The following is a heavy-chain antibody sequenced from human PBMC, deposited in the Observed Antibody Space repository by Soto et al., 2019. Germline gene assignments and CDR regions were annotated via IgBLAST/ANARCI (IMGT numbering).Heavy chain of an antibody. CDR3: ARGIIYYDSSGYYYEYYFDY. CDR1: GGTFSSYS. CDR2: IIPIFGTA. V-gene: IGHV1-69*01. D-gene: IGHD3-22*01. Sequence: QVQLVQSGAEVKKSGSSVKVSCKASGGTFSSYSISWVRQAPGQGLEWMGGIIPIFGTANYAQKFQGRVTITADESTSTAYMELSSLRSEDTAVYYCARGIIYYDSSGYYYEYYFDYWGQGTLVTVSS. J-gene: IGHJ4*02.